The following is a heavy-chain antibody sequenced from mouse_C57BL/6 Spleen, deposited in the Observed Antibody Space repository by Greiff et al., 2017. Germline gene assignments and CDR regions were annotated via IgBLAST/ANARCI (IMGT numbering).Heavy chain of an antibody. CDR1: GFTFSSYA. CDR2: ISDGGSYT. CDR3: SRDLGVTVLDY. J-gene: IGHJ2*01. V-gene: IGHV5-4*01. Sequence: DVMLVESGGGLVKPGGSLKLSCAASGFTFSSYAMSWVRQTPEKRLEWVATISDGGSYTYYPDNVKGRFTISRDNAKNNLYLQMSHLKSEDTAMYYCSRDLGVTVLDYWGQGTTLTVSS. D-gene: IGHD2-2*01.